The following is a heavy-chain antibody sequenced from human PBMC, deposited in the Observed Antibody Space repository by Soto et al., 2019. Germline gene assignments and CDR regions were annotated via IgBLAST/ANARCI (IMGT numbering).Heavy chain of an antibody. CDR1: GGSISRSSYY. D-gene: IGHD3-3*01. V-gene: IGHV4-39*01. CDR3: ARGGDDLWSGYYQD. CDR2: ISYSGVS. J-gene: IGHJ4*02. Sequence: SETLSLTCTVSGGSISRSSYYWGWIRQPPGKGLEYIGSISYSGVSYFNPSLKSRVTMSVDTSKNQFSLRLTSVTAADTAVYYCARGGDDLWSGYYQDWGQGTLVTVSS.